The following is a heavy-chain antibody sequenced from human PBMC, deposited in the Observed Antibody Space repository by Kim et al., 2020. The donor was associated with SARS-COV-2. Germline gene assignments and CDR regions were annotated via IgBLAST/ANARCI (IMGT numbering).Heavy chain of an antibody. V-gene: IGHV4-39*01. D-gene: IGHD6-13*01. Sequence: SETLSLTCTVSGGSISSSSYYWGWIRQPPGKGLEWIGSIYYSGSTYYNPSLKSRVTISVDTSKNQFSLKLSSVTAADTAVYYCARHTAQYSSSWYTLDYWGQGTLVTISS. CDR2: IYYSGST. CDR3: ARHTAQYSSSWYTLDY. CDR1: GGSISSSSYY. J-gene: IGHJ4*02.